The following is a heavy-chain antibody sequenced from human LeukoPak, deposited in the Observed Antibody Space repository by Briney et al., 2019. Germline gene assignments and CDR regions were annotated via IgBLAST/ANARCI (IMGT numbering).Heavy chain of an antibody. CDR3: ARGYGSSWYGNWFDP. CDR1: GFTFSSYA. Sequence: GGSLRLSCAASGFTFSSYAMHWVRQAPGKGLEWVAVISYDGSNKYYADSVKGRFTISRDNSKSTLYLQMNSLRAEDTAVYYCARGYGSSWYGNWFDPWGQGTLVTVSS. CDR2: ISYDGSNK. D-gene: IGHD6-13*01. J-gene: IGHJ5*02. V-gene: IGHV3-30*04.